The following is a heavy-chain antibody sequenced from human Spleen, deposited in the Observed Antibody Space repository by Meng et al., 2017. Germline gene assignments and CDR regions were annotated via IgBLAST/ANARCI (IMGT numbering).Heavy chain of an antibody. V-gene: IGHV3-21*06. D-gene: IGHD3-16*01. CDR3: ARDRTYFDY. CDR1: GFTFSSST. Sequence: EVQLVESGGGLVKPGGSLILSCTASGFTFSSSTINWVRQAPGKGLEWVASISSGSSYIYYADSVKGRFTISRDNAKNSLFLQMNSLRAEDTAVYYCARDRTYFDYWGQGTLVTVSS. CDR2: ISSGSSYI. J-gene: IGHJ4*02.